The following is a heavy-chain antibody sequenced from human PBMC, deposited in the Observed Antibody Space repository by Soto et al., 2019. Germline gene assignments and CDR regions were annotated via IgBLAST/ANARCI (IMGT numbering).Heavy chain of an antibody. D-gene: IGHD1-20*01. CDR2: IYSDGTTT. J-gene: IGHJ3*01. V-gene: IGHV3-74*01. CDR1: GFTFSSYW. CDR3: ARDNWNTV. Sequence: PGGALRLSCAASGFTFSSYWMHWVRQAPGKGLVWVSRIYSDGTTTNDADSVKGRFTISRDNAKNTLYLQMNSLRAEDTAVYYCARDNWNTVWGQGTMVTVSS.